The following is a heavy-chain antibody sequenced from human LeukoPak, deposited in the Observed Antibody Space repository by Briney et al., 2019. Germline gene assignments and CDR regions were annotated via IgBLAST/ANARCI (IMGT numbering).Heavy chain of an antibody. CDR2: INPSGGST. D-gene: IGHD3-22*01. Sequence: ASVKVSCKASGYTFTSYYMHWVRQAPGQGLEWMGIINPSGGSTSYAQKFQGRVTMTRDTSTSTVYMELSSLRSEDTAVYYCARGRLTYYYDSSGYPLFDPWGQGTLVTVSS. V-gene: IGHV1-46*01. CDR1: GYTFTSYY. J-gene: IGHJ5*02. CDR3: ARGRLTYYYDSSGYPLFDP.